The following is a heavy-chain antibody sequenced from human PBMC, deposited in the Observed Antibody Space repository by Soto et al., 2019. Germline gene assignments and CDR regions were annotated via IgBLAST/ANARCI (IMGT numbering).Heavy chain of an antibody. V-gene: IGHV1-18*04. J-gene: IGHJ3*02. CDR1: GYTFTSYG. CDR2: ISAYNGNT. CDR3: ARESVYAQLNNAFDI. Sequence: QVQLVQSGAEVKKPGASVKVSCKASGYTFTSYGISWVRQAPGQGLEWMGWISAYNGNTNYAQKLQGRVTKTTVTSTSTAYMELRSLRSDDTAVYYCARESVYAQLNNAFDIWGQGTMVTDSS. D-gene: IGHD2-8*01.